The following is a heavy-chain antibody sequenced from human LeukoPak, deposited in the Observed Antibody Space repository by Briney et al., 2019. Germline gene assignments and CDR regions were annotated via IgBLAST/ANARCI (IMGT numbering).Heavy chain of an antibody. J-gene: IGHJ6*03. CDR3: ARAARTGNYYYYMDV. V-gene: IGHV4-4*07. CDR2: IYTSGST. Sequence: SETLSLTCTVSGGSISSYYWSWIRQPAGKVLEWIGRIYTSGSTNYNPSLKSRVTMSVDTSKNQFSLKLSSVTAADTAVYYCARAARTGNYYYYMDVWGKGTTVTISS. CDR1: GGSISSYY. D-gene: IGHD3-10*01.